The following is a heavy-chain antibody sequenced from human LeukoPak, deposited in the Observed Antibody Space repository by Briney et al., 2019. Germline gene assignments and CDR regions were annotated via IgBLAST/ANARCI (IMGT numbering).Heavy chain of an antibody. D-gene: IGHD6-19*01. V-gene: IGHV4-59*01. Sequence: SETLSLTCTGSGGSISGYYWSWIRQPPGKGLEWIGYIYYSGSTNYNPSLQSRVTISVDTSKNQFSLKLSSVAAADTAVYYCARPLSSAWYFDYWGQGTLVTVSS. CDR3: ARPLSSAWYFDY. J-gene: IGHJ4*02. CDR1: GGSISGYY. CDR2: IYYSGST.